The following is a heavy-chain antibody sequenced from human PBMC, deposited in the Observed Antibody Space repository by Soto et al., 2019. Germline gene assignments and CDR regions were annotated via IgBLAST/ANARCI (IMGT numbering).Heavy chain of an antibody. Sequence: WWSLRLSCAASVFTFRSFTMNWVRQAPGKGLEWVSTISSNSAYIYYTDALRGRFTISRDNAKNSLHLQMNSLRAEDTAVYYCTRDASRDSSARGWFDPWGPGTLVTVSS. D-gene: IGHD6-13*01. CDR3: TRDASRDSSARGWFDP. V-gene: IGHV3-21*01. J-gene: IGHJ5*02. CDR1: VFTFRSFT. CDR2: ISSNSAYI.